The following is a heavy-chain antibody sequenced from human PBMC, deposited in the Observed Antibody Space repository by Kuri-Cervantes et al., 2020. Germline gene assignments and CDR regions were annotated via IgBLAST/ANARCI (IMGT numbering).Heavy chain of an antibody. CDR2: MSGSGSST. V-gene: IGHV3-23*01. Sequence: ETLKISCAASGFSFSNSAMNTVRQAPGMGLEWVSAMSGSGSSTYYADSVKGRFTISRDNSRNTLSLQINSLRDEETAFYYCAKGLVGDYYHMVVWGKGTTVTVSS. CDR1: GFSFSNSA. J-gene: IGHJ6*03. CDR3: AKGLVGDYYHMVV. D-gene: IGHD2-2*01.